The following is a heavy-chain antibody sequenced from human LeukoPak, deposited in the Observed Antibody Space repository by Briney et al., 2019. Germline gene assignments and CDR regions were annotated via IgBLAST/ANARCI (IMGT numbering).Heavy chain of an antibody. J-gene: IGHJ4*02. CDR2: ISGGGGNI. V-gene: IGHV3-48*01. CDR3: ARDFNWGFDF. Sequence: GGSLRLSCAASGFIFSSYSMNWVRQAPGKGLEWISYISGGGGNIHYADSVEGRFTISRDNAKNSVYLQMNSLRAEDSAVYYCARDFNWGFDFWGQGILVTVSS. CDR1: GFIFSSYS. D-gene: IGHD7-27*01.